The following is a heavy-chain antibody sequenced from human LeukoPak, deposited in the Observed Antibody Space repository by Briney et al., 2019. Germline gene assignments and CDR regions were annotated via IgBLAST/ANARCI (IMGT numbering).Heavy chain of an antibody. V-gene: IGHV3-7*03. D-gene: IGHD3-10*01. CDR2: TKEDGNQK. CDR1: GLTFSRRW. Sequence: GGSLRLSCSASGLTFSRRWMSWVRQTPGKGLEWVANTKEDGNQKYYADSVMGRFTISRDNAENSLYLQLNSLRAEDTAMYYCAGDRGYLQFDYWGQGTLVTVSS. J-gene: IGHJ4*02. CDR3: AGDRGYLQFDY.